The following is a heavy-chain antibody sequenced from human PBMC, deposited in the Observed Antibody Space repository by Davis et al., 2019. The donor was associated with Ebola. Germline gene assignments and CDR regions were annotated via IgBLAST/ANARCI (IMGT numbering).Heavy chain of an antibody. V-gene: IGHV4-39*01. CDR2: IYYSGST. Sequence: MPGGSLRLSCTVSGGSISSSSYYWGWIRQPPGKGLEWIGSIYYSGSTYYNPSLKSRVTISVDTSKNQFSLKLSSVTAADTAVYYCARRRGRNCSGGSCYRDYWGQGTLVTVSS. D-gene: IGHD2-15*01. CDR3: ARRRGRNCSGGSCYRDY. CDR1: GGSISSSSYY. J-gene: IGHJ4*02.